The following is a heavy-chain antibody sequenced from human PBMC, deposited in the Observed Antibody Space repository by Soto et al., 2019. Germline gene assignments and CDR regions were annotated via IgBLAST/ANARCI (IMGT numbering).Heavy chain of an antibody. Sequence: QVQLVQSGAEVKKPGSSVKVSCKASGGTFSSYAISWVRQAPGQGLEWMGGIIPIFGTANYAQKFQGGVTITADESTSTAYMELSSLRSEDTAVYYCARDRYCSSTSCYRRIAVAGGDDAFDIWGQGTMVTVSS. D-gene: IGHD2-2*02. J-gene: IGHJ3*02. CDR2: IIPIFGTA. CDR3: ARDRYCSSTSCYRRIAVAGGDDAFDI. V-gene: IGHV1-69*01. CDR1: GGTFSSYA.